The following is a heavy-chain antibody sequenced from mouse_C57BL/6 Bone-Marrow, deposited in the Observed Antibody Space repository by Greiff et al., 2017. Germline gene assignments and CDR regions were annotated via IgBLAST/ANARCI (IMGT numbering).Heavy chain of an antibody. CDR3: ARAFFLDY. V-gene: IGHV1-26*01. CDR1: GYTFTDYY. J-gene: IGHJ2*01. CDR2: INPNTGGT. Sequence: EVQLQQSGPELVKPGASVKISCKASGYTFTDYYMNWVKQSHGKSLEWIGDINPNTGGTSYNQKFKGKATLTVDKSSSTAYMELRSLTSEYSAVYYCARAFFLDYWGQGTTLTVSS.